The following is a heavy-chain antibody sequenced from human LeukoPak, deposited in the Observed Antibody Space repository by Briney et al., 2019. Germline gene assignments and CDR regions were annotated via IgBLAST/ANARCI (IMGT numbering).Heavy chain of an antibody. CDR1: GGSISSGDYY. CDR2: VYYTGAN. D-gene: IGHD1-26*01. CDR3: ARRRERRRTDRFDYFDY. J-gene: IGHJ4*02. Sequence: SETLSLTCSVSGGSISSGDYYWGWVRQPPGKGLEWIGSVYYTGANYYSPSLKRQVSMSVDTSKNQFSLKLSSVTAADTAVYYCARRRERRRTDRFDYFDYWGQGALVAVSS. V-gene: IGHV4-39*01.